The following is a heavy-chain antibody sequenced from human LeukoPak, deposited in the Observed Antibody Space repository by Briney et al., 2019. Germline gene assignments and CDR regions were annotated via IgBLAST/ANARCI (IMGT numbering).Heavy chain of an antibody. J-gene: IGHJ6*03. CDR3: ASFLANYYYYYMDV. V-gene: IGHV3-23*01. CDR2: ISGTGGST. CDR1: GFTFSSYA. Sequence: GGSLRLSCGASGFTFSSYATTWVRQAPGKGLEWVSAISGTGGSTYYADSVKGRFTISRDNSKNTLYLQMNSLRAEDTAVYYCASFLANYYYYYMDVWGKGTTVTISS.